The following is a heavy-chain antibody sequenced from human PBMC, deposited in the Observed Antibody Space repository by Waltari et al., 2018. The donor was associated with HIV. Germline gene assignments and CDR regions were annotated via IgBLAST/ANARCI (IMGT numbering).Heavy chain of an antibody. CDR3: ARDGKSSYYYDSSPNWFDP. CDR1: GCPFTRWGYY. Sequence: QVQLQESGPGLGKPSQTLSLTCTFSGCPFTRWGYYWSWIRPHPGKGLEWIGFIYYSGSTYYNPSLKSRVTISVDTSKNQFSLKLSSVTAADTAVYYCARDGKSSYYYDSSPNWFDPWGQGTLVAVSS. V-gene: IGHV4-31*03. D-gene: IGHD3-22*01. CDR2: IYYSGST. J-gene: IGHJ5*02.